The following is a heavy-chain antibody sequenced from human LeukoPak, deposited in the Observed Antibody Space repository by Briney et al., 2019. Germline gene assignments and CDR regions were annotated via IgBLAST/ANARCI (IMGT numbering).Heavy chain of an antibody. V-gene: IGHV3-11*01. CDR3: ASRGIVVVTDDAFDI. D-gene: IGHD2-21*02. J-gene: IGHJ3*02. CDR2: ISSSGSTI. Sequence: KSGGSLRLSCAASGFTFSDYYMSWIRQAPGKGLEWVSYISSSGSTIYYADSVKGRFTISRDNAKNSLYLQMNSLRAEDTAVYYCASRGIVVVTDDAFDIWGQGTMVTVSS. CDR1: GFTFSDYY.